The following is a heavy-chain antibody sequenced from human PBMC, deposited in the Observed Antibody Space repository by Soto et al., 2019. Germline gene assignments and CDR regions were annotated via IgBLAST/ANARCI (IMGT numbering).Heavy chain of an antibody. V-gene: IGHV3-48*01. CDR3: ARDPTYGDI. CDR1: GCTFSSYS. CDR2: ISSSSSTI. D-gene: IGHD4-17*01. J-gene: IGHJ3*02. Sequence: PGVSMRLSCAASGCTFSSYSMNWVRQAPGKGLEWVSYISSSSSTIYYADSVKGRFTISRDNAKNSLYLQMNSLRAEDTAVYYSARDPTYGDIWGQGTMVTVSS.